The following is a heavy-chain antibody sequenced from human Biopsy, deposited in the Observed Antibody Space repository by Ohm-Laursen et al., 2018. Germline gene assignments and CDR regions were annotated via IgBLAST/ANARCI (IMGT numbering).Heavy chain of an antibody. CDR2: MSRSGDTI. Sequence: SLRLPCTASGFTFRTYEMSWVRQAPGKGLEWVSYMSRSGDTIYYADSVKGRFTISRDNAKNSLYLQMNSLRADDTAVYYCARGANPFHYWGRGTLVTVSS. J-gene: IGHJ4*02. CDR1: GFTFRTYE. V-gene: IGHV3-48*03. D-gene: IGHD4/OR15-4a*01. CDR3: ARGANPFHY.